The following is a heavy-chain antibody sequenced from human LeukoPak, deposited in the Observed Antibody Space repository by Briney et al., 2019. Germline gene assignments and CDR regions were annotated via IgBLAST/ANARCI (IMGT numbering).Heavy chain of an antibody. J-gene: IGHJ4*02. D-gene: IGHD2-2*01. CDR1: GFTFSSYG. Sequence: GRSLRLSCAASGFTFSSYGMHWVRQAPGKGLEWVAVIWYDGSNKYYADSVKGRFTISRDNSKNTLYQQMNSLRAEDMAVYYCATYCDSTSCHGRDYWGQGTLVTVSS. CDR3: ATYCDSTSCHGRDY. CDR2: IWYDGSNK. V-gene: IGHV3-33*01.